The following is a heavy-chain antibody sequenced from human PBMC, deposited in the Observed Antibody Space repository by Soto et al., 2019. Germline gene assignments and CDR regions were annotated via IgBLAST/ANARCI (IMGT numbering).Heavy chain of an antibody. D-gene: IGHD3-10*01. J-gene: IGHJ4*02. V-gene: IGHV3-23*01. CDR1: GFTFSAYA. CDR2: ISGSGDRT. CDR3: AKDRMYYYVLGSRWYLDY. Sequence: EVQLLQSGGDLVQPGGSLRLSCAASGFTFSAYAMSWVRQAPGKGLEWVSAISGSGDRTYYADSVKGRVTISRDSSDNTLYLQMNSRRAEDTAIYYCAKDRMYYYVLGSRWYLDYWGQGTMVIVSS.